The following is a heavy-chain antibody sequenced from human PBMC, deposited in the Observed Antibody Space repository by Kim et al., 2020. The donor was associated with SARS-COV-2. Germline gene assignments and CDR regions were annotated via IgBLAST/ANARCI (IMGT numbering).Heavy chain of an antibody. Sequence: SETLSLTCTVSGVSISSYDWSWIRQPPGKGLEWIGYIYYSGSTNYNPSLKSRVTISVDTSKNQFSLKLSSVTAADTAVYYCARQGRGYSYGFRPHDAFDIWGQGTMVTVSS. CDR1: GVSISSYD. D-gene: IGHD5-18*01. CDR2: IYYSGST. J-gene: IGHJ3*02. CDR3: ARQGRGYSYGFRPHDAFDI. V-gene: IGHV4-59*08.